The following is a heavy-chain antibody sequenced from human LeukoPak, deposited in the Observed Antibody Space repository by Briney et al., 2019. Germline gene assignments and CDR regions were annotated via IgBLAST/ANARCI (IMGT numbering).Heavy chain of an antibody. V-gene: IGHV4-59*05. CDR2: IYYSGST. D-gene: IGHD3-3*01. CDR1: GGSFSGYY. J-gene: IGHJ6*02. Sequence: SETLSLTCDVSGGSFSGYYWNWIRQTPGKGLEWIGSIYYSGSTYYNPSLKSRVTISVDTSKNQFSLKLSSVTAADTAVYYCATTMIRITIFGVSYYGMDVWGQGTTVTVSS. CDR3: ATTMIRITIFGVSYYGMDV.